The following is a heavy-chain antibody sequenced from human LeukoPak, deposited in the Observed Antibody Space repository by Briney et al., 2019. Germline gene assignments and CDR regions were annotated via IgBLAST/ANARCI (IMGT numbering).Heavy chain of an antibody. CDR2: IYWDGGK. CDR3: AHRRYSSVWYPFNY. CDR1: GFSLSTNGVG. J-gene: IGHJ4*02. Sequence: SGPTLVNPTQTLTLTCTFSGFSLSTNGVGVGWIRHPPGKVLAWLAVIYWDGGKRYSPALQSRLTITEGTSKNQVVLTLTNMGPADTATYYCAHRRYSSVWYPFNYWGQGTLVTVSS. V-gene: IGHV2-5*02. D-gene: IGHD6-19*01.